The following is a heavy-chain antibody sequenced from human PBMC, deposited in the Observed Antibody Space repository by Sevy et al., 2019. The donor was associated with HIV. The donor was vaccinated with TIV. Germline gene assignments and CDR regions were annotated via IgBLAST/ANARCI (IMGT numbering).Heavy chain of an antibody. J-gene: IGHJ4*02. D-gene: IGHD6-19*01. CDR3: ARENIAVAGFDY. Sequence: GGSRRPPVPPSGFPFSSYDMHWVRQATEKVLGWSQPMGPAVDTYYPGSVKGRFTISRENAKNSLYLQMNSLRAGDTAVYYCARENIAVAGFDYWGQGTLVTVSS. V-gene: IGHV3-13*01. CDR1: GFPFSSYD. CDR2: MGPAVDT.